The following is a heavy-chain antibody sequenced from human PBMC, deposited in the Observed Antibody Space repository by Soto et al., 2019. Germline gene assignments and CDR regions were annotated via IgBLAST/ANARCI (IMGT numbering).Heavy chain of an antibody. D-gene: IGHD3-22*01. CDR3: ARERPGITMIVVVPSLHSFDI. J-gene: IGHJ3*02. CDR1: GGTFSNYA. CDR2: IIPIFGTA. V-gene: IGHV1-69*13. Sequence: SVKVSCKASGGTFSNYAISWVRQAPGQGLEWMGGIIPIFGTANYAQKFQGRVTITADESTSTAYMELSSLRSEDTAVYYCARERPGITMIVVVPSLHSFDIWGQGTMVTVSS.